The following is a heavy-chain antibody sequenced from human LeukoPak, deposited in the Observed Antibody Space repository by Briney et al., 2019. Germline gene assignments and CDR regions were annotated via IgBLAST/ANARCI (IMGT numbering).Heavy chain of an antibody. CDR2: IKEDGGAE. Sequence: GGSLRLSCAASGFPFSRYWLSWVRQAPGKGLEWVTNIKEDGGAEQYVDSVKGRFTISRDNAQNSLYLQMNSLRPEDTAVYYCARDTAGDRAGSDYWGQGTLVTVSS. V-gene: IGHV3-7*04. D-gene: IGHD3-10*01. CDR1: GFPFSRYW. J-gene: IGHJ4*02. CDR3: ARDTAGDRAGSDY.